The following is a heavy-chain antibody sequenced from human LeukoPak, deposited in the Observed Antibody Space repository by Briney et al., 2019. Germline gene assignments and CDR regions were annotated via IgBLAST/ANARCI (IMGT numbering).Heavy chain of an antibody. CDR3: ARVRSDYYDSSGYYRIGTGY. CDR1: GFTFCSYS. V-gene: IGHV3-48*01. Sequence: GGSLRLSCAASGFTFCSYSMNWVRQAPGKGLEWVSYISSSSSTIYYADSVKGRFTISRDNAKNSLYLQMNSLRAEDTAVYYCARVRSDYYDSSGYYRIGTGYWGQGTLVTVSS. J-gene: IGHJ4*02. CDR2: ISSSSSTI. D-gene: IGHD3-22*01.